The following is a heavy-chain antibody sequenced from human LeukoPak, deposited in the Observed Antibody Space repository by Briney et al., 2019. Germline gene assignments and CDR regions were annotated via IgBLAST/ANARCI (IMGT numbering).Heavy chain of an antibody. CDR2: INPAGAIT. D-gene: IGHD1-1*01. V-gene: IGHV1-46*01. CDR1: GFTFSSYW. CDR3: VREDNSPYKNFDH. J-gene: IGHJ4*02. Sequence: ASVKVSCKASGFTFSSYWMHWVRQAPGQGLEWLGLINPAGAITVFARKFQGRATVTRDTSASTVYMELNTLTSEDTAVYYCVREDNSPYKNFDHWGQGTLVTVSS.